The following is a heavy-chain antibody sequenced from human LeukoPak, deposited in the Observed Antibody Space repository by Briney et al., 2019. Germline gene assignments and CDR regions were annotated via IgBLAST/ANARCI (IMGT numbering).Heavy chain of an antibody. CDR2: IHNSGSS. CDR3: ARVSSTVAPWFDP. CDR1: GGSITNYY. Sequence: SETPSLTCTVSGGSITNYYWSWIRQPPGKGLEWIGYIHNSGSSSYNPSLRSRATISMEKAKTQFSLKLSSVTPTDTAVYYCARVSSTVAPWFDPWGQGTLVTVSS. J-gene: IGHJ5*02. D-gene: IGHD5-12*01. V-gene: IGHV4-59*01.